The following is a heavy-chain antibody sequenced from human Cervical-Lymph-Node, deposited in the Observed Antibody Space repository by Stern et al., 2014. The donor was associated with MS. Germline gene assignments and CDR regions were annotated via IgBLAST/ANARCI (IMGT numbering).Heavy chain of an antibody. J-gene: IGHJ4*02. CDR2: ISSSSNYI. V-gene: IGHV3-21*06. D-gene: IGHD6-13*01. Sequence: EVQLVESGGGLIKPGGSLRLSCTTSGFKFSTFSITWVRQGPGKGLEWLSLISSSSNYIVYADSVKGRFTISRDNTKNSLYLQMDSLRAEDTATYYCARVKGIVADMMMIDHWGQGTLVTVSS. CDR3: ARVKGIVADMMMIDH. CDR1: GFKFSTFS.